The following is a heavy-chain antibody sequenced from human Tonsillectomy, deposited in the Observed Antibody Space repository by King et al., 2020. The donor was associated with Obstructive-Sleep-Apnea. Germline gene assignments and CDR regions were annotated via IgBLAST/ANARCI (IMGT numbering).Heavy chain of an antibody. CDR3: ARGAMVRGVTNWFDP. D-gene: IGHD3-10*01. V-gene: IGHV5-51*01. CDR2: IYPGDSDT. CDR1: GYSFTSYW. J-gene: IGHJ5*02. Sequence: QLVQSGAEVKKPGESLKISCKGSGYSFTSYWIGWVRQMPGKGLEWMGSIYPGDSDTRYSPSFQGQVTISAAQSISTAYLQWSSLKASDTAMYYCARGAMVRGVTNWFDPWGQGTLVTVSS.